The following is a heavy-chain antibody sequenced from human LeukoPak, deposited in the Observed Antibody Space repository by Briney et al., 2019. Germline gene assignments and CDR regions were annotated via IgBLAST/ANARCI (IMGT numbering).Heavy chain of an antibody. CDR1: GGSISSGDYY. V-gene: IGHV4-30-4*08. J-gene: IGHJ4*02. CDR3: ASTYYDFWSGYDLKFDY. CDR2: IYYSGST. D-gene: IGHD3-3*01. Sequence: SETLSLTCTVSGGSISSGDYYWSWIRQPPGKGLEWIGYIYYSGSTYYNPSLKSRVTISVDTSKNQFSLKLSSVTAADTAVYYSASTYYDFWSGYDLKFDYWGQGTLVTVSS.